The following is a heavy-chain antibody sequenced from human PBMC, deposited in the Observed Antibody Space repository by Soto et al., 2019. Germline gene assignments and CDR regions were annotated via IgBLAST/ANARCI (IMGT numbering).Heavy chain of an antibody. Sequence: QVQLQQWGAGLLKPSETLSLTCAVYGGSFSGYYWNWIRQPPGKGLEWIGEINHSGSTNYNPSLKSRVTISVDPSNNQFSMKLSSVTAAYTAVYYCARGLGRIFDYWGQGTLVTVSS. CDR2: INHSGST. J-gene: IGHJ4*02. D-gene: IGHD1-26*01. V-gene: IGHV4-34*01. CDR3: ARGLGRIFDY. CDR1: GGSFSGYY.